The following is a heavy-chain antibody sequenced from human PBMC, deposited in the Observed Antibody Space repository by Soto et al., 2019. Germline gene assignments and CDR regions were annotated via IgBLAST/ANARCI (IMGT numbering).Heavy chain of an antibody. CDR2: ISYDGSNK. D-gene: IGHD3-22*01. CDR3: ARDDPGGDFYYDSSGYSRPIYYYYGMDV. J-gene: IGHJ6*02. V-gene: IGHV3-30-3*01. CDR1: GFTFSSYA. Sequence: PGGSLRLSCAASGFTFSSYAMHWVRQAPGKGLEWVAVISYDGSNKYYADSVKGRFTISRDNSKNTLYLQMNSLRAEDTAVYYCARDDPGGDFYYDSSGYSRPIYYYYGMDVWGQGTTVTVSS.